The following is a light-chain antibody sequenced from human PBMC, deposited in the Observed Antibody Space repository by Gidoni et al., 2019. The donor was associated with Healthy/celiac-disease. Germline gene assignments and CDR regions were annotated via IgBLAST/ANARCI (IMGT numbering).Light chain of an antibody. Sequence: SYELTQPPSVAVSPGQTARITCSGEALPKQYAYWYQQKPGQAPVLVIYKDSARPSGIPERFSGSNSGTTVTLTISGVQAEDEADYYCQSAASSGTYVVFGGGTKLTVL. CDR1: ALPKQY. CDR3: QSAASSGTYVV. V-gene: IGLV3-25*03. J-gene: IGLJ2*01. CDR2: KDS.